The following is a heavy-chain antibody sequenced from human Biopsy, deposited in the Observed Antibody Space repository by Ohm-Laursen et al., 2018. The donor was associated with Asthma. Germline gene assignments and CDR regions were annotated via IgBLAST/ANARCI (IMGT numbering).Heavy chain of an antibody. Sequence: ASMKVSCNTSGYTFNSAGITWVRQVPGQGLEWMGWISVYNGNTKVAQKLQDRVTMITDTSTSTACMELRSLRSDDTAVYFCARAVDYSHYYGIDVWGQGTTVTVS. CDR2: ISVYNGNT. CDR1: GYTFNSAG. J-gene: IGHJ6*02. V-gene: IGHV1-18*01. CDR3: ARAVDYSHYYGIDV. D-gene: IGHD3-10*01.